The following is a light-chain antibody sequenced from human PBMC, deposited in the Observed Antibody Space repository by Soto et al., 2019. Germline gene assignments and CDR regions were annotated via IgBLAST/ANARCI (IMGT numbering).Light chain of an antibody. CDR3: NAQADNGKHV. Sequence: QSVLTQPPSASGSAGQSVTISCTGDSNDVGHSSFISWYQQHPGKGPKLIIYEVSKLPSGVPDRFSGSKSGNTASLSVSGLQDEDETDYFCNAQADNGKHVFGTGTKVTV. CDR2: EVS. V-gene: IGLV2-8*01. J-gene: IGLJ1*01. CDR1: SNDVGHSSF.